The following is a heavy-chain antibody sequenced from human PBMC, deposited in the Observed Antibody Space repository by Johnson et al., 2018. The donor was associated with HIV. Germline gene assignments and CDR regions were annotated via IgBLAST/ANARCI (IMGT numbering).Heavy chain of an antibody. V-gene: IGHV3-30*04. Sequence: VQLVESGGGVVQPGRSLRLSCAASGFTFSSYAMHWVRQAPGKGLEWVAVISYDGSNKYFADSVKGRFTISRDNSKNTLYLQMKSLRAEDTAVYYCARQQLWPRNDAFDIWGQGTMVTVSS. CDR3: ARQQLWPRNDAFDI. D-gene: IGHD5-18*01. CDR1: GFTFSSYA. J-gene: IGHJ3*02. CDR2: ISYDGSNK.